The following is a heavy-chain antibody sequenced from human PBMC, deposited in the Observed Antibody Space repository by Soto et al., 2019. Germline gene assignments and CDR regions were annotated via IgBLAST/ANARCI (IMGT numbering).Heavy chain of an antibody. Sequence: QVQLVQSGAEVRKPGASVKVSCKSSGYTFIFWVRQAPGQGLEWMAWIYPYNGNTNYAQKFLGRVTLTTDTSTRTAYMDLRSPTSNGTGIYYCARDLNGAAGGGHRGQGTLVTGSS. CDR3: ARDLNGAAGGGH. CDR1: GYTF. V-gene: IGHV1-18*01. CDR2: IYPYNGNT. D-gene: IGHD6-13*01. J-gene: IGHJ4*02.